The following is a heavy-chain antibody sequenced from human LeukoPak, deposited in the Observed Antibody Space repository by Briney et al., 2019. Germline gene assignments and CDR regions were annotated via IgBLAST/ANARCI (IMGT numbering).Heavy chain of an antibody. CDR1: GYTLTGDY. V-gene: IGHV1-2*02. Sequence: ASLKLSCKASGYTLTGDYMHCVRQAPGQGLWWIGWITPNSGGTNYAQKFQGRVTMTRDTSISTAYMELSRLRSDDTAVYYCARDREGYYYDSSGYYGYWGQGTLVTVSS. CDR2: ITPNSGGT. J-gene: IGHJ4*02. CDR3: ARDREGYYYDSSGYYGY. D-gene: IGHD3-22*01.